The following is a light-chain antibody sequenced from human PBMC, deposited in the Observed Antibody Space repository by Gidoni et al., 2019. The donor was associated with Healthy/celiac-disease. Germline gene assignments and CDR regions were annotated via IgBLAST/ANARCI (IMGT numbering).Light chain of an antibody. CDR3: SSYTSSSTLV. Sequence: HSALTQPASVSGSTGQSITISCTGTSSDVGGYNYVSWYQQHPGKAPKLMIYDVSNRPSGVSNRFSGSKSGNTASLTISGLQAEDEADYYCSSYTSSSTLVFGGGTKLTVL. V-gene: IGLV2-14*01. J-gene: IGLJ3*02. CDR2: DVS. CDR1: SSDVGGYNY.